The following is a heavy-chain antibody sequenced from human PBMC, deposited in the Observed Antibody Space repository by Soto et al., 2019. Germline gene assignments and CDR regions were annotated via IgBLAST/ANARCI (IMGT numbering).Heavy chain of an antibody. CDR1: GFSLANYP. V-gene: IGHV3-48*02. Sequence: GGSLRLSCVASGFSLANYPMNWVRQTPGKGLEWISYSSPRGDTIYYADSVEGRFTISRDNARNSLSLHMSSLRDEDSALYYCAKGPHTNVGWHYYFESWGQGVPVTVS. CDR2: SSPRGDTI. D-gene: IGHD6-19*01. CDR3: AKGPHTNVGWHYYFES. J-gene: IGHJ4*02.